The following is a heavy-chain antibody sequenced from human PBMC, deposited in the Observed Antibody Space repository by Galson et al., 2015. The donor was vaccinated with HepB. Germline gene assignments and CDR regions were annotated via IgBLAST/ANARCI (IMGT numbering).Heavy chain of an antibody. Sequence: SLRLSCAASGFTFSSYAMSWVRQAPGKGLEWVSAISGSAGSTKYADSVKGWFTISRDNSKNTLYLQMNSLRAEDTAVHYCAKEGRDYGGNANYFDYWGQGTLVTVSS. CDR1: GFTFSSYA. CDR2: ISGSAGST. CDR3: AKEGRDYGGNANYFDY. D-gene: IGHD4-23*01. J-gene: IGHJ4*02. V-gene: IGHV3-23*01.